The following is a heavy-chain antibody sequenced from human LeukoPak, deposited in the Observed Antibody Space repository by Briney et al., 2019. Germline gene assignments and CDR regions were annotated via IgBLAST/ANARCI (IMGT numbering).Heavy chain of an antibody. V-gene: IGHV4-30-4*01. D-gene: IGHD5-24*01. CDR2: IYYSGST. Sequence: PSQTLSLTCTVSGGSISSGDYYWSWIRQPPGKGLEWIGYIYYSGSTYYNPSLKSRVTTSVDTSKNQFSLKLSSVTAADTAVYYCASSRDGYNSADYWGQGTLVTVSS. CDR1: GGSISSGDYY. CDR3: ASSRDGYNSADY. J-gene: IGHJ4*02.